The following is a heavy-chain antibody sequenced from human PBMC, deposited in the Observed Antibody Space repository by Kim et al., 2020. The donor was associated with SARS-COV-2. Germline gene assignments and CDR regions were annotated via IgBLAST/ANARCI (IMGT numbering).Heavy chain of an antibody. Sequence: SETLSLTCTVSGGSISSYYWSWIRQPPGKGLEWIGYMSFSGSTNYNPSLKSRVTISLDTSNNQFSLRLSSMTAADTAVYYCARRDIITCSLDYSGQGTLV. V-gene: IGHV4-59*08. CDR2: MSFSGST. CDR3: ARRDIITCSLDY. CDR1: GGSISSYY. D-gene: IGHD2-15*01. J-gene: IGHJ4*02.